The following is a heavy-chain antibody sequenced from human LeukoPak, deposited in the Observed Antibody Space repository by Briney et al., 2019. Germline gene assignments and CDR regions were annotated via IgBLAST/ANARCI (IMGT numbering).Heavy chain of an antibody. CDR2: VNPSGGST. Sequence: ASVQVSCKASGYRFSDYYIHWVRQAPGQGLEWMGVVNPSGGSTSYAQKFQGRVTMTRDTSTSTVYMELSSLRSEGTAVYYCAREDNWFDPWGQGTLVTVSS. CDR1: GYRFSDYY. J-gene: IGHJ5*02. CDR3: AREDNWFDP. V-gene: IGHV1-46*01.